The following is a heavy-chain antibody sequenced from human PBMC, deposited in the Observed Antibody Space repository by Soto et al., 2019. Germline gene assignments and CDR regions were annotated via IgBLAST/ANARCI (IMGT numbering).Heavy chain of an antibody. J-gene: IGHJ4*02. CDR3: ARGGYCGNSGRGHFDY. CDR1: GGSFSGYY. Sequence: QVQLQQWGAGLLKPSETLSLTCTVYGGSFSGYYWSWIRQPPGKGLEWIGEINYSGSTNYNPSLKSRVTISVYTSKNQFSLKLTSVTAADTAVYYCARGGYCGNSGRGHFDYWGQGTLVTVSS. D-gene: IGHD2-21*02. CDR2: INYSGST. V-gene: IGHV4-34*01.